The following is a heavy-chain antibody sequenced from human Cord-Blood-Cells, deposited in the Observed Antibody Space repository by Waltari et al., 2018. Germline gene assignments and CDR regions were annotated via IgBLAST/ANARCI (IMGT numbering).Heavy chain of an antibody. CDR1: GGSFSGYY. V-gene: IGHV4-34*01. J-gene: IGHJ5*02. D-gene: IGHD3-3*01. CDR2: INHSGST. Sequence: QVQLQQWGAGLLKPSETLSLTCAVSGGSFSGYYWSWIRQPPGKGLEWIGEINHSGSTNYNPSLKSRVTISVDTSKNQFSLKLSSVTAADTAVYYCARAASYYDFWSGYLMGNWFDPWGQGTLVTVSS. CDR3: ARAASYYDFWSGYLMGNWFDP.